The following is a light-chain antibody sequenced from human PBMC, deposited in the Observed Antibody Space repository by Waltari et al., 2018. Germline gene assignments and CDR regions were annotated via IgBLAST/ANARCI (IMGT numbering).Light chain of an antibody. V-gene: IGKV3-20*01. CDR2: DAS. CDR3: QHYVRLPAT. CDR1: QSVGTS. Sequence: EIVLTQSPGTLSLSPGERATLACRASQSVGTSLAWYQQKPGQAPRLLIYDASRRAPGIPDRFSGSGSGTYFSLTISRLEPEDFAVYYCQHYVRLPATFGQGTKVEI. J-gene: IGKJ1*01.